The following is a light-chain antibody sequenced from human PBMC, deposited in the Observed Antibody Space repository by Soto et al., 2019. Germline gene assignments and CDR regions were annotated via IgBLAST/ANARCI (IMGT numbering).Light chain of an antibody. Sequence: EVVMTHSPSTVAWSAGGRATLSCSASQSVSSNLAWYQQKPGQAPRLLIYGASTRATGIPARFSGSGSGTEFTLTISSLQSEDFAVYYCQQYNTWPPLPFGGGTKVAIK. CDR3: QQYNTWPPLP. V-gene: IGKV3-15*01. CDR2: GAS. J-gene: IGKJ4*01. CDR1: QSVSSN.